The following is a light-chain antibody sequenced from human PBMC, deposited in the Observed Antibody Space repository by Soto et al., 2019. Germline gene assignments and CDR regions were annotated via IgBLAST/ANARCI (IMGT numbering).Light chain of an antibody. J-gene: IGLJ2*01. Sequence: QAASVSGSPGQSITISCTGTSSDVGGYNYVSWYQQHPGKAPKLMIYEVNNRPSGVSNRFSGSKSGNTASLTISGLQAEDEAYYYCSSHTTSGTLIFGGGTKLTVL. CDR3: SSHTTSGTLI. CDR1: SSDVGGYNY. CDR2: EVN. V-gene: IGLV2-14*01.